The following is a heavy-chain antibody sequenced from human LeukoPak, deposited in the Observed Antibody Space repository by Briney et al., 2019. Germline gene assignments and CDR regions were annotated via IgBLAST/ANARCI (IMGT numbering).Heavy chain of an antibody. J-gene: IGHJ6*02. CDR1: GFTFGDYL. CDR3: ARDYYGRGMDV. Sequence: PGGSLRLSCTASGFTFGDYLMSWFRQAPGKGLEWVSVIYSGGSTYYADSVKGRFTISRDNSKNTLYLQMNSLRAEDTAVYYCARDYYGRGMDVWGQGTTVTVSS. CDR2: IYSGGST. D-gene: IGHD3-22*01. V-gene: IGHV3-66*01.